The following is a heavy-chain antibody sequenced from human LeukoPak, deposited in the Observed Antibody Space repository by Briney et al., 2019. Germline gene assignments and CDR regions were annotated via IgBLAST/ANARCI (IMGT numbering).Heavy chain of an antibody. J-gene: IGHJ4*02. D-gene: IGHD1-1*01. V-gene: IGHV4-59*01. Sequence: SETLSLTFTVSGGSISSYYWSWIRQPPGKGLEWIGNIYYRGSTNYKPSLKSRVTLSLDTPKNQYPLTLIAVPAARRPVYFCVRDLSRVPQGFDYWGQGTLVSVSS. CDR2: IYYRGST. CDR1: GGSISSYY. CDR3: VRDLSRVPQGFDY.